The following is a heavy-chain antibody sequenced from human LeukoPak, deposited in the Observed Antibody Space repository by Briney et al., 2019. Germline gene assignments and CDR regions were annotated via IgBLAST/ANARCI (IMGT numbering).Heavy chain of an antibody. CDR3: ARDPSSGYYYDSSGYYYAY. D-gene: IGHD3-22*01. V-gene: IGHV1-69*13. CDR1: GGTFSSYA. Sequence: SVKVSCKASGGTFSSYAISWVRQAPGQGLEWMGGIIPIFGTANYAQKFQGRVTITADESTSTAYMELSSLRSEDTAVYYCARDPSSGYYYDSSGYYYAYWGQGTLVIVSS. CDR2: IIPIFGTA. J-gene: IGHJ4*02.